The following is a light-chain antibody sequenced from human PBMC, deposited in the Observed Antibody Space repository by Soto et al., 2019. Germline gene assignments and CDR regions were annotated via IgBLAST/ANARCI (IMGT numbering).Light chain of an antibody. CDR1: QSVSGN. V-gene: IGKV3-15*01. CDR3: QQYNNWLIT. Sequence: EIVMTQSPATLSVSPGERATLSCRASQSVSGNLAWYQQKPGQAPSLLIYGASTRATGLPARFSGSVSGTEFTLTISSLQSEDFAVYYCQQYNNWLITFGQGTRLEIK. J-gene: IGKJ5*01. CDR2: GAS.